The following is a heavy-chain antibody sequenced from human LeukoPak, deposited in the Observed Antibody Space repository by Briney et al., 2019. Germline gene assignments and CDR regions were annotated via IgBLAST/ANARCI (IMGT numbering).Heavy chain of an antibody. CDR2: IWYDGSNK. CDR3: AKDGGVRSGWSNPYFDY. Sequence: GRSLRLSCAASGFTFSSYGMHWVRQAPGKGLEWVAVIWYDGSNKYYADSVKGRFTISRDNSKNTLSLQMNSLRAEDTAVYYCAKDGGVRSGWSNPYFDYWGQGTLVAVSS. D-gene: IGHD6-19*01. V-gene: IGHV3-33*06. CDR1: GFTFSSYG. J-gene: IGHJ4*02.